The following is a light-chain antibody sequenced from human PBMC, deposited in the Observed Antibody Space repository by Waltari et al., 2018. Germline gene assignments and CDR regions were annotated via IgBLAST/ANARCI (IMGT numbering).Light chain of an antibody. CDR2: VNSDGSH. J-gene: IGLJ3*02. CDR3: QTGGHGTWV. CDR1: SGHSSNV. Sequence: QLVLTQSPSASASLGASVKLTCTLSSGHSSNVVAWLQRRPEKGPRYLMKVNSDGSHSKGDEIPERFSGSSSGAERYLTISSLQSEDEADYFCQTGGHGTWVFGGGTKLTVL. V-gene: IGLV4-69*01.